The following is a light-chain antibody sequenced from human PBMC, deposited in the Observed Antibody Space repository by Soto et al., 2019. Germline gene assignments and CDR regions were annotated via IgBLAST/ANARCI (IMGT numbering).Light chain of an antibody. CDR1: ESVPSTF. CDR3: QQYSSSWT. CDR2: GTS. J-gene: IGKJ1*01. V-gene: IGKV3-20*01. Sequence: EIVLTQSPGTLSFSPGERATLSCRASESVPSTFLAWYQQKPGQAPRLLIYGTSYRATGIPDRFSGSGSGTDFALTISRGKPEDFAGYFCQQYSSSWTCGQGTKVELK.